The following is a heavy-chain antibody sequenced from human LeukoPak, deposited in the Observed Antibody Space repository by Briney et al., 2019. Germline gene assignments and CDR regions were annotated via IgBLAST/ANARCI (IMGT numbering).Heavy chain of an antibody. V-gene: IGHV1-18*04. J-gene: IGHJ4*02. Sequence: ASVKVSCPASGYTFTSYGISWVRQAPGQGLEWMGWISAYNGYTNYAQTLQGRVTMTTDTSTSTAYMELRSLRSDDTAVYYCALVFSSLDYWGQGTRVTVSS. CDR2: ISAYNGYT. CDR3: ALVFSSLDY. D-gene: IGHD6-13*01. CDR1: GYTFTSYG.